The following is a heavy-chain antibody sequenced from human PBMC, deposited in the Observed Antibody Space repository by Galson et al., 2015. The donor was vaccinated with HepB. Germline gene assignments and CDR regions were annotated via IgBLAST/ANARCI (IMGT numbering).Heavy chain of an antibody. J-gene: IGHJ6*02. CDR1: GYSFTSYW. CDR3: ARHKNLRDSGYDWGYYYYGMDV. CDR2: IYPGDSDT. D-gene: IGHD5-12*01. Sequence: QSGAEVKKPGESLKISCKGSGYSFTSYWIGWVRQMPGKGLEWMGIIYPGDSDTRYSPSFQGQVTISADKSISTAYLQWSSLKASDTAMYYCARHKNLRDSGYDWGYYYYGMDVWGQGTTVTVSS. V-gene: IGHV5-51*01.